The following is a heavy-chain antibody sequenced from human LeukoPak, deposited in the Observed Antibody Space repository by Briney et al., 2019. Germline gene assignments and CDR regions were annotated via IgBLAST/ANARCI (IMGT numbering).Heavy chain of an antibody. V-gene: IGHV3-49*04. CDR3: IKSRGGSYSGIDY. CDR2: IRSKGYGRTT. D-gene: IGHD1-26*01. J-gene: IGHJ4*02. CDR1: GFTCGDYA. Sequence: PGRSRGLSCTASGFTCGDYAMSWVRQAPGKGMEWVGFIRSKGYGRTTEYAASVKGRFTISRDDSKSIAYLQMNSLKTEDTAVYYCIKSRGGSYSGIDYWGQGTLVTVSS.